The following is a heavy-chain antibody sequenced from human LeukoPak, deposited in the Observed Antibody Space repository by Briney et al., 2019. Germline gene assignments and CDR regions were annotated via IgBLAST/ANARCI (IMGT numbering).Heavy chain of an antibody. CDR2: INPSGGST. CDR3: ARTPEETTIFGVVVSPKYYFDY. V-gene: IGHV1-46*01. CDR1: GYTFTSYY. Sequence: GASVKVSCKASGYTFTSYYMHWVRQVPGQGLEWMGIINPSGGSTSYAQKFQGRVTMTRDMSTSTVYMELSSLRSEDTAVYYCARTPEETTIFGVVVSPKYYFDYWGQGTLVTVSS. J-gene: IGHJ4*02. D-gene: IGHD3-3*01.